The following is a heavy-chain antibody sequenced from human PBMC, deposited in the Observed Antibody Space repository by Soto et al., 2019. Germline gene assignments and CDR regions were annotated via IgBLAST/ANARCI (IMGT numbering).Heavy chain of an antibody. D-gene: IGHD6-19*01. V-gene: IGHV3-23*01. CDR2: ISGSGGST. CDR3: AKSSGWFHPFDY. CDR1: GFTFSSYG. Sequence: PGGSLRLSCAASGFTFSSYGMHWVRQAPGKGLEWVSVISGSGGSTYYAESVKGRFTISRDNSKNTLYLQMNSLRADDTAVYYCAKSSGWFHPFDYWGQGTLVTVSS. J-gene: IGHJ4*02.